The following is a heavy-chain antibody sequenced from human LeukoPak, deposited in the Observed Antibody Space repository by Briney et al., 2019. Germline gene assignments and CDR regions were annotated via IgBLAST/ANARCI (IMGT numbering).Heavy chain of an antibody. Sequence: GGCLRLSCAASGFTFSSYGMHWVRQAPGKGLEWVAFIRYDGSNKYYADSVKGRFTISRDNSKNTLYLQMNSLRAEDTAVYYCARDSSGPRAHDAFDIWGQGTMVTVSS. J-gene: IGHJ3*02. CDR2: IRYDGSNK. V-gene: IGHV3-30*02. CDR3: ARDSSGPRAHDAFDI. D-gene: IGHD6-19*01. CDR1: GFTFSSYG.